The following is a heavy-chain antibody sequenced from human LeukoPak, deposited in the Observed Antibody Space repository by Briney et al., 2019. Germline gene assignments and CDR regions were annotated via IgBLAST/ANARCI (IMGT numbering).Heavy chain of an antibody. J-gene: IGHJ4*02. V-gene: IGHV3-23*01. Sequence: PGGSLRLSCAASGFSFSSYAMSWVRQAPGRGLEWVSSIGAWVPGTSYADSVKGRFTIFRDNSKKTVYLQMNSLRVEDTAVYYCAKDVAAAGIFDYWGQGTLVTVSS. CDR2: IGAWVPGT. CDR1: GFSFSSYA. D-gene: IGHD6-13*01. CDR3: AKDVAAAGIFDY.